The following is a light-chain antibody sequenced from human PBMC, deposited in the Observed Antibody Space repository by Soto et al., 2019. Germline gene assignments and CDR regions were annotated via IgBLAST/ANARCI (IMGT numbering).Light chain of an antibody. CDR1: VSVGSE. Sequence: TLMTSSPATLALSAGDRTTLSCSASVSVGSESGWYQQHPGQAPRLLIDGASTGATVIPAWCSGSACRTEFTLTITVEQYDVLVDYCWQQRSYWPPTFGQGTKVDIK. V-gene: IGKV3-15*01. J-gene: IGKJ1*01. CDR2: GAS. CDR3: QQRSYWPPT.